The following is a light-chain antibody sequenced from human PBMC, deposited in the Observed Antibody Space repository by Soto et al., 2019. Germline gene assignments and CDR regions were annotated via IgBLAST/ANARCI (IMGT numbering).Light chain of an antibody. V-gene: IGKV3-15*01. Sequence: EIVMTQSPATLSVSPGERATLSCRASQSVSSNLAWYQQMPGQPPRLLIYGASTRATVIPARFSGSGSGTEFTLTISGLQSEDFAVYYCQQYNDWPLTFGGGAKVEIK. J-gene: IGKJ4*01. CDR2: GAS. CDR3: QQYNDWPLT. CDR1: QSVSSN.